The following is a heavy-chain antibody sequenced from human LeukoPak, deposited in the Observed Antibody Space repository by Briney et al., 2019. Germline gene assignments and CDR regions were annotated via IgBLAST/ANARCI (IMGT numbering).Heavy chain of an antibody. V-gene: IGHV1-2*02. J-gene: IGHJ4*02. Sequence: ASVKVSCKASGYTFTGYYMHWVRQAPGQGLEWMGWINPNSGGTNYAQKFQGRVTMTRDTSISTAYMELSRLRSDDTAVYYCARETMATAKRFDYWGQGTLVTVSS. CDR1: GYTFTGYY. D-gene: IGHD5-24*01. CDR3: ARETMATAKRFDY. CDR2: INPNSGGT.